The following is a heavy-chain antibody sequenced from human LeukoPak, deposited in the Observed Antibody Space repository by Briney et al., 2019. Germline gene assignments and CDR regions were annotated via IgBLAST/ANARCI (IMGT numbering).Heavy chain of an antibody. CDR1: GFTFSDYG. J-gene: IGHJ4*02. CDR3: VKPTRGSGGSFLFDY. D-gene: IGHD2-15*01. Sequence: GGSLRLSCAASGFTFSDYGMHWVRQAPGKVLESVAVIWNDGSYAYYADSVKGRFTISRDNSKNTLYLQMNSLRAEDTGVYYCVKPTRGSGGSFLFDYWGQGTLVAVSS. V-gene: IGHV3-33*06. CDR2: IWNDGSYA.